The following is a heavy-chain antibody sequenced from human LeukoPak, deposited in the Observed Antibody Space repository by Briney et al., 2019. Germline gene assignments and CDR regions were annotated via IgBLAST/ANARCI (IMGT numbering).Heavy chain of an antibody. CDR1: GFTFSSYA. V-gene: IGHV3-23*01. CDR2: ISGSDGST. J-gene: IGHJ4*02. D-gene: IGHD6-19*01. CDR3: AKIRYSSGWFSFDY. Sequence: GASLRLSCAASGFTFSSYAMSWVRQAPGKGLEWVSAISGSDGSTYYADSVKGRFTISRDNSKNTLYLQMNSLRAEDTAVYYCAKIRYSSGWFSFDYWGQGTLVTVSS.